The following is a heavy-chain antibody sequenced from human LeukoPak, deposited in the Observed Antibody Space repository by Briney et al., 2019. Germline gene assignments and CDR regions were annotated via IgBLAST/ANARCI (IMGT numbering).Heavy chain of an antibody. CDR1: GGSISSGGYY. Sequence: PSQTLSLTCTVSGGSISSGGYYWTWIRQHPGKGLEWIGYIYYSRSTYYNPSLKSRVTISVDTSKNQFSLRLSSVTAADTAVYYCALGYCGGGSCYAREYFQHWGQGTLVTVSS. CDR3: ALGYCGGGSCYAREYFQH. J-gene: IGHJ1*01. V-gene: IGHV4-31*03. D-gene: IGHD2-15*01. CDR2: IYYSRST.